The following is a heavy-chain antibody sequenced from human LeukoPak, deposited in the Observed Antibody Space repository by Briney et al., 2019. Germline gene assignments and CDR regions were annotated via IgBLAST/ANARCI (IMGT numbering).Heavy chain of an antibody. J-gene: IGHJ4*02. CDR1: GFTFSSYW. Sequence: SGSLRLSCAASGFTFSSYWMRWVRQAPGRGLEWVANIKQDGSEKYYVDSVKGRFTISRDNAKNSLYLQMNSLRAEDTAVYYCARDGRIAAAGYFDYWGQGTLVTVSS. CDR3: ARDGRIAAAGYFDY. CDR2: IKQDGSEK. D-gene: IGHD6-13*01. V-gene: IGHV3-7*01.